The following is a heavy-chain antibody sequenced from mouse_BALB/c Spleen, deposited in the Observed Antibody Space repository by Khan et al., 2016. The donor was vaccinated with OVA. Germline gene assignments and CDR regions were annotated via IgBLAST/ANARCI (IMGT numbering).Heavy chain of an antibody. CDR2: IWGGGGT. J-gene: IGHJ4*01. CDR1: GFSLSRYN. Sequence: QVQLKQSGPGLVAPSQSLSITCTVSGFSLSRYNIHWVRQPPGKGLEWLGMIWGGGGTDYNSTLISRLSISKDNSKNQAFLKMNSLQTDDTAMYFCDRAYYRYDGYYTMDYWGQGTSVTVAS. V-gene: IGHV2-6-4*01. CDR3: DRAYYRYDGYYTMDY. D-gene: IGHD2-14*01.